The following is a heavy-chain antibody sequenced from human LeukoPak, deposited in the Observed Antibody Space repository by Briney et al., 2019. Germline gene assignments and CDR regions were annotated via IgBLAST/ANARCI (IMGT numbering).Heavy chain of an antibody. CDR3: AKGDYYGSGSSFDY. V-gene: IGHV3-23*01. CDR2: ISGSGGST. Sequence: GGSLRLSCAASGFTFSSYAMSWARQAPGKGLEWVSAISGSGGSTYYADSVKGRFTISRDNSKNTLYLQMNSLRAEDTAVYYCAKGDYYGSGSSFDYWGQGTLVTVSS. CDR1: GFTFSSYA. J-gene: IGHJ4*02. D-gene: IGHD3-10*01.